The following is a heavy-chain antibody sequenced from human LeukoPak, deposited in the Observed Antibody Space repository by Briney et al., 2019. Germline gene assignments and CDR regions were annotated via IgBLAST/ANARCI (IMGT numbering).Heavy chain of an antibody. CDR3: ARGTDTGYPRIDY. CDR1: GFTFSNYL. D-gene: IGHD3-9*01. Sequence: GGSLRLSCVGSGFTFSNYLMNWVRQAPGKGLEWVSFISSTGGTIYYADAVKGRFTVSRDNAKNSLLLQMNSLRSDDTAVYYCARGTDTGYPRIDYWGQGTLVTVSS. J-gene: IGHJ4*02. V-gene: IGHV3-48*01. CDR2: ISSTGGTI.